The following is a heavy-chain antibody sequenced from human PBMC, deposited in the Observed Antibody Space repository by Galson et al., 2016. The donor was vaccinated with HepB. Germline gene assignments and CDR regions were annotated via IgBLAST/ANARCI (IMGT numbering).Heavy chain of an antibody. CDR3: VRGGSGTYYYYGMDV. CDR1: GFTFSDAA. Sequence: SVKVSCKASGFTFSDAAMQWVRQARGQRLEWIGWIVVGNSNTNYAQKFQERVTITSDMSTSTAYMELSSLRSEDTAVYYCVRGGSGTYYYYGMDVWGQGTTVTVSS. J-gene: IGHJ6*02. D-gene: IGHD1-26*01. V-gene: IGHV1-58*02. CDR2: IVVGNSNT.